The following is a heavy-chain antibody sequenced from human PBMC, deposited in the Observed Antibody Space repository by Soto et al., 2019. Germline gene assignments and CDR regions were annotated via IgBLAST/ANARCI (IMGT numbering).Heavy chain of an antibody. V-gene: IGHV4-59*08. CDR2: IYYSGST. D-gene: IGHD3-10*01. Sequence: QVQLQESGPGLVKPSETLSLTCTVSGGSISSYYWSWIRQPPGKGLEWIGYIYYSGSTNYNPSLKIRVTISVDTSKNQFSLKLSSVTAADTAVYYCARLVGITMVRSSYFDYWGQGTLVTVSS. CDR1: GGSISSYY. CDR3: ARLVGITMVRSSYFDY. J-gene: IGHJ4*02.